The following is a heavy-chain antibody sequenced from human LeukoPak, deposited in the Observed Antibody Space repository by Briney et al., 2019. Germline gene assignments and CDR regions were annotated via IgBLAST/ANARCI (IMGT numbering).Heavy chain of an antibody. Sequence: SETLSLTCTVSGGSISSGSYYWSWIRQPAGKGLEWIGRIYTSGSTNYNPTLKSRVTISVDTSKNQFSLKLSSVTAADTAVYYRARDDFGDSGAFDIWGQGTMVTVSS. J-gene: IGHJ3*02. V-gene: IGHV4-61*02. CDR2: IYTSGST. CDR1: GGSISSGSYY. CDR3: ARDDFGDSGAFDI. D-gene: IGHD3-3*01.